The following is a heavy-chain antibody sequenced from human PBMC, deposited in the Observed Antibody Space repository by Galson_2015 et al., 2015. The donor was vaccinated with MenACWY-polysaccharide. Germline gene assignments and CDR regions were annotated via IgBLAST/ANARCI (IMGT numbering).Heavy chain of an antibody. CDR2: ISWNSGSI. J-gene: IGHJ3*02. CDR1: GFTFDDYA. D-gene: IGHD3-3*01. Sequence: SLRLSCAASGFTFDDYAMHWVRQAPGKGLEWVAGISWNSGSIDYADSVQGRFTISRDDSRNTVSLQMSSLRAGDTALYYCVKDRGAVFGDIWGQGTMVTVSS. CDR3: VKDRGAVFGDI. V-gene: IGHV3-9*01.